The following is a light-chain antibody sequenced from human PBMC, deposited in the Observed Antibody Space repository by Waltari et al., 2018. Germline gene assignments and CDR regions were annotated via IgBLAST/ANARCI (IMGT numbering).Light chain of an antibody. CDR2: AAS. V-gene: IGKV3-15*01. CDR1: PSVSTK. CDR3: QHYEGWPPWT. Sequence: EIVLTQSPATLSVSPGERATLPCRASPSVSTKVAWYQQRPGQAPRLLIYAASSRATGVPARFGGSGSETDFTLTISGLQSEDFAVYYCQHYEGWPPWTFGQGTKV. J-gene: IGKJ1*01.